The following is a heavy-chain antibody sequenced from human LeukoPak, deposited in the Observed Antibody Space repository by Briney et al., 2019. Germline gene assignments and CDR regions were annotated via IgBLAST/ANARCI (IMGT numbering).Heavy chain of an antibody. J-gene: IGHJ5*02. CDR2: ISSSSLYI. Sequence: GGSLRLSCAVSGFTLSSYSMKWVRQAPGKGLEWVSSISSSSLYIYYGDSVKGRFTISRDNAKHSVYLQMNRLRAEDTAVYYCARRNPGRHKTRAFDPWGQGTLVTASS. CDR1: GFTLSSYS. D-gene: IGHD1-14*01. CDR3: ARRNPGRHKTRAFDP. V-gene: IGHV3-21*01.